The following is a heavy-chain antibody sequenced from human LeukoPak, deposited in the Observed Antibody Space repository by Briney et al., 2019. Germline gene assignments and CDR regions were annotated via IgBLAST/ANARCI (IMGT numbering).Heavy chain of an antibody. J-gene: IGHJ4*02. CDR2: IKQGGSEK. Sequence: GGSLTLSCAASGFTFSIYWMTWVRQAPGKGLEWVANIKQGGSEKYYVTPEKGRFSISRDTGTNSLFPRRNSLRAEDTAVYYCARDFIGYFDGWGQGTLVTVSS. V-gene: IGHV3-7*03. CDR1: GFTFSIYW. CDR3: ARDFIGYFDG.